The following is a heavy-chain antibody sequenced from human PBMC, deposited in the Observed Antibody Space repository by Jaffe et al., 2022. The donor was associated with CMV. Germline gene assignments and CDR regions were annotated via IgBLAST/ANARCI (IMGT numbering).Heavy chain of an antibody. D-gene: IGHD6-19*01. Sequence: QVQLQESGPGLVKPSETLSLTCTVSGGSVTSDYWNWIRQPPGKRLEWIGFTSYRGATKYNPSLTSRVTISLDTSQNQVSLRVTSVTAADTAVYFCVRGSGWDWRFDPWGRGTLVTVSS. CDR1: GGSVTSDY. CDR3: VRGSGWDWRFDP. J-gene: IGHJ2*01. CDR2: TSYRGAT. V-gene: IGHV4-59*02.